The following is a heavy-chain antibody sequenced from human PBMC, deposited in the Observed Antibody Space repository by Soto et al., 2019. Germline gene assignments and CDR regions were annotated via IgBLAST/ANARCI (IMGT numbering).Heavy chain of an antibody. CDR3: ARDRGGSYGMDV. D-gene: IGHD3-16*01. CDR1: GFTFSSYD. Sequence: EVQLVESGGGLVQPGGSLRLSCAASGFTFSSYDMHWVRQAPGKGLEWVSYSTSSGSTMYYTDSVKGRFTISGDNVKNSLDLQMSSLRAEDTAGYYCARDRGGSYGMDVWGQGTTVTVAS. J-gene: IGHJ6*02. V-gene: IGHV3-48*03. CDR2: STSSGSTM.